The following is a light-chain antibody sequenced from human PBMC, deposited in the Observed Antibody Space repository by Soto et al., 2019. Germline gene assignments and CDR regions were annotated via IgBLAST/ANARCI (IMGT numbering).Light chain of an antibody. Sequence: DIQMTQSPSTLSASVGDRVTITCRARHSISSWLAWYQQKPGKAPKLLIYDASSLESGVPSRFSGSGSGKEFTLTISILQPDDFATYCWQHDNSYCTFGQGTKVEIK. CDR1: HSISSW. V-gene: IGKV1-5*01. CDR2: DAS. CDR3: QHDNSYCT. J-gene: IGKJ1*01.